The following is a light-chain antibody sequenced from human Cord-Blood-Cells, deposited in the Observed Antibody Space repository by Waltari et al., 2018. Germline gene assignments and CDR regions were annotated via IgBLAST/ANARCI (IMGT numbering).Light chain of an antibody. CDR2: AAS. CDR1: QSISSY. Sequence: DIQMTQSPSPLSASVGDRVTITCRASQSISSYLNWYQQKPGKAPKLLIYAASSLQSGVPSRFSGSGSGTDFTLTISSLQPEDFATYYCQQSYSTPITFGGGTKVEIK. J-gene: IGKJ4*01. V-gene: IGKV1-39*01. CDR3: QQSYSTPIT.